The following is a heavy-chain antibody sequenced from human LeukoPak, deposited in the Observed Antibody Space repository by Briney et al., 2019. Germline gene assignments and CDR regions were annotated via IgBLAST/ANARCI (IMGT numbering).Heavy chain of an antibody. CDR3: ANGLVVRGTIGDY. CDR1: GFTFSSYG. D-gene: IGHD3-10*01. Sequence: GGSLRLSCATSGFTFSSYGMHWVRQAPGKGLEWVAVISYDGSNKYYADSVKGRFTISRDNSKNTLYLQMNSLRAEDTAVYYCANGLVVRGTIGDYWGQGTLVTVSS. CDR2: ISYDGSNK. J-gene: IGHJ4*02. V-gene: IGHV3-30*18.